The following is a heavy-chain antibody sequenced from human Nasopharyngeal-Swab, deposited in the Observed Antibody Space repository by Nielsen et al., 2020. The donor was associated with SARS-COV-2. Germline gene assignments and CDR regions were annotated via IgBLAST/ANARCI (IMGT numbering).Heavy chain of an antibody. Sequence: VKVSCKASGYTFTSYGISWVRQAPGQGLEWMGWISAYNGNTNYAQKLQGRVTMTTDTSTSTAYMELRSLRSDDTAVYYCARYREAGMNSSPSDYWGQGTLVTVSS. J-gene: IGHJ4*02. V-gene: IGHV1-18*01. CDR1: GYTFTSYG. CDR2: ISAYNGNT. D-gene: IGHD6-19*01. CDR3: ARYREAGMNSSPSDY.